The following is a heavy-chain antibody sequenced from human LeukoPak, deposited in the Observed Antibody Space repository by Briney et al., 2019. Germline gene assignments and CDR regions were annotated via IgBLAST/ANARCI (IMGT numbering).Heavy chain of an antibody. Sequence: GGSLRLSCAASGFTFSSYAMHWVRQAPGKGLEWVANIKQDGSEKYYVDSVKGRFTISRDNAKNSLYLQMNSLRAEDTAVYYCASGGKGPYYFDYWGQGTLVTVSS. J-gene: IGHJ4*02. CDR2: IKQDGSEK. D-gene: IGHD3-16*01. CDR3: ASGGKGPYYFDY. CDR1: GFTFSSYA. V-gene: IGHV3-7*01.